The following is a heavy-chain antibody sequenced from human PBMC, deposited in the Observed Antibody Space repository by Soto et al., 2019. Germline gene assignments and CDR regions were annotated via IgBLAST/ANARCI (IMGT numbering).Heavy chain of an antibody. CDR1: GFTFSSYG. D-gene: IGHD5-18*01. CDR3: AKNSVYSYGFLFDF. J-gene: IGHJ4*02. CDR2: ISYDGSNK. Sequence: QVQLVESGGGVVQPGRSLRLSCAASGFTFSSYGMHWVRQAPGKGLEWVALISYDGSNKYYADSVKGRFTISRDNSKNLLNLQINSLGPEDTAVYFCAKNSVYSYGFLFDFLGQGTLVTVSS. V-gene: IGHV3-30*18.